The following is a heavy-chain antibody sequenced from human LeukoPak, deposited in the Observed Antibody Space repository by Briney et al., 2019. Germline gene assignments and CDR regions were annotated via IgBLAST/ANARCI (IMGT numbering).Heavy chain of an antibody. Sequence: GGPVSHFRSVSGFPLNSYVMSWVRPAPGKGLAWVSVIGVCTADTHYADSVKGRLTISRDNSKNTLYLQVKSLRAEDTAIYYCAREVRVGGLLSLDYWGQGTLVTVSS. V-gene: IGHV3-23*01. CDR2: IGVCTADT. D-gene: IGHD3-10*01. J-gene: IGHJ4*02. CDR1: GFPLNSYV. CDR3: AREVRVGGLLSLDY.